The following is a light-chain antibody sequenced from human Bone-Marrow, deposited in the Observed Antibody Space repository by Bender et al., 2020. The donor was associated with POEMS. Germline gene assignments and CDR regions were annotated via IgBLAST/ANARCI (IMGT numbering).Light chain of an antibody. Sequence: QSALTQPASVSGSPGQSVTISCTGTSSDVGATHYVSWYQHHPGKAPKLVIYDVSQQPSGVSDRFSGSKSGNTASLTISGLQADDEADYYCSSYTDSDTFVFGTGTRVSIL. CDR3: SSYTDSDTFV. V-gene: IGLV2-14*03. J-gene: IGLJ1*01. CDR2: DVS. CDR1: SSDVGATHY.